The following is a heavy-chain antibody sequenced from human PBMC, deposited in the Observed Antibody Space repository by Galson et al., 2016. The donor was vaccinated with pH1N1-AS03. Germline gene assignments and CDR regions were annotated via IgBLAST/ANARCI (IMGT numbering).Heavy chain of an antibody. CDR2: VYTSGST. CDR1: GDAIGSYY. Sequence: LSLTCTVSGDAIGSYYWSWIRQPAGKGLQWIGRVYTSGSTNYNPSLKSRVTMSVDISKNQFSLKLNSVTAADTAVYYCARIHPELPDIWGQGTLVNV. D-gene: IGHD5-24*01. CDR3: ARIHPELPDI. J-gene: IGHJ3*02. V-gene: IGHV4-4*07.